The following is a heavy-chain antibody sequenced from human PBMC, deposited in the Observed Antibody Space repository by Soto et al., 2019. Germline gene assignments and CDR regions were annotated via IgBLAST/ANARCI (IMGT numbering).Heavy chain of an antibody. CDR3: ARYGSGSYSHYYYYYGMDV. D-gene: IGHD3-10*01. CDR2: IIPIFGTA. J-gene: IGHJ6*02. V-gene: IGHV1-69*13. Sequence: SVKVSCKASGGTFGSYAISWVRQAPGQGLEWMGGIIPIFGTANYAQKFQGRVTITADESTSTAYMELSSLRSEDTAVYYCARYGSGSYSHYYYYYGMDVWGQGTTVTVSS. CDR1: GGTFGSYA.